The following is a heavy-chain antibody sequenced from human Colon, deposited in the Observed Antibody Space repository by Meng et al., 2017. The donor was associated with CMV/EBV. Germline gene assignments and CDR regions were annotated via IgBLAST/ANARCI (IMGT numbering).Heavy chain of an antibody. CDR1: GFTFSSYS. V-gene: IGHV3-21*01. D-gene: IGHD6-13*01. CDR3: ARVLGYSSSVHLNPGLGGGDY. J-gene: IGHJ4*02. CDR2: INSSSSYI. Sequence: GGSLRLSCAASGFTFSSYSMNWVRQAPGKGLEWVSSINSSSSYIYYADSVKGRFTISRDNAKNSLYLQMNSLRAEDTAVYYCARVLGYSSSVHLNPGLGGGDYWGQGTLVTVSS.